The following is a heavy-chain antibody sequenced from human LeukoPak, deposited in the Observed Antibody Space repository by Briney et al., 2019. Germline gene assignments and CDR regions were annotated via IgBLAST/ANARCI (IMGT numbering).Heavy chain of an antibody. D-gene: IGHD3-3*01. CDR1: GGSSSGYY. CDR3: ARAPYYDFWSGYYRAFDI. V-gene: IGHV4-34*01. Sequence: PSETLSLTCAVYGGSSSGYYWSWIRQPPGKGLEWIGEINHSGSTNHNPSLKSRVTISVDTSKNQFSLKLSSVTAADTAVYYYARAPYYDFWSGYYRAFDIWGQGTMVTVSS. J-gene: IGHJ3*02. CDR2: INHSGST.